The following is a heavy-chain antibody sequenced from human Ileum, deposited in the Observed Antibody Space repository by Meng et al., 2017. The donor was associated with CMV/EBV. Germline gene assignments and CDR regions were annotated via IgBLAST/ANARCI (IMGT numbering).Heavy chain of an antibody. CDR3: AKDIIRRGGGWTNPFDY. V-gene: IGHV3-43*01. Sequence: GGSLRLSCAASGFTFDDYTMHWVRQAPGKGLEWVSLITWDGSGIYHADSVKGRFTVSRDNSKNSLYLQMNSLRNEDTALYYCAKDIIRRGGGWTNPFDYWGPGTLVTVSS. CDR1: GFTFDDYT. D-gene: IGHD6-19*01. CDR2: ITWDGSGI. J-gene: IGHJ4*02.